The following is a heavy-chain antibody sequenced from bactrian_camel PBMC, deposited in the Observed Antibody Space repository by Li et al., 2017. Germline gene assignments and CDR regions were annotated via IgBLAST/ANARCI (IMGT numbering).Heavy chain of an antibody. CDR1: GGSFGATD. Sequence: VQLVESGGGSVQDGGSLRLSCTISGGSFGATDMGWYRQAPGNECDLVSSLTWDGTTYYDDSVKGRFTISHDNTKNTLYLQLTSLKTEDTAMYYCAREHSDYVLIGVSGYWGQGTQVTVS. CDR3: AREHSDYVLIGVSGY. J-gene: IGHJ6*01. V-gene: IGHV3S53*01. D-gene: IGHD4*01. CDR2: LTWDGTT.